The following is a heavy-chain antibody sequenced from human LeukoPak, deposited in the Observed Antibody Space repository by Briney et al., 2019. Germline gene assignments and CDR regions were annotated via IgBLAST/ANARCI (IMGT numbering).Heavy chain of an antibody. Sequence: SQTLSLTCTVSGGSISSGYYYWNWIRQPAGKGLEWIGRFYTSGSTNYNPSLKSRVTISVDTSKNQFSLKLSSVTAADTAVYYCARQGGEQQLGDYWGQGTLVTVSS. CDR2: FYTSGST. V-gene: IGHV4-61*02. CDR3: ARQGGEQQLGDY. J-gene: IGHJ4*02. D-gene: IGHD6-13*01. CDR1: GGSISSGYYY.